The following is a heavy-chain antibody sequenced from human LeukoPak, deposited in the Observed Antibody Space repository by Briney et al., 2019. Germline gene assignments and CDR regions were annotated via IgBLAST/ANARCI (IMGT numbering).Heavy chain of an antibody. Sequence: GRPLRLSCAASGFTFDDYAMHWVRQAPGKGLEWVSGISWNSGSIGYADSVKGRFTISRDNAKNSLYLQMNSLRAEDTALYYCAKDTGGYYYDSSVSDWGQGTLVTVSS. CDR1: GFTFDDYA. CDR3: AKDTGGYYYDSSVSD. J-gene: IGHJ4*02. CDR2: ISWNSGSI. V-gene: IGHV3-9*01. D-gene: IGHD3-22*01.